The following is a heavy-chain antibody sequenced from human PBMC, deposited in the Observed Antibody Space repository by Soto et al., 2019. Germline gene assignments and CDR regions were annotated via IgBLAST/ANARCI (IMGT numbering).Heavy chain of an antibody. CDR3: ARSVFP. CDR1: GDSVSNNSAA. J-gene: IGHJ5*02. D-gene: IGHD2-8*01. CDR2: TYYRSKWYS. Sequence: PSQPLSLTCAISGDSVSNNSAAWNWIRQSPSRGLEWLGRTYYRSKWYSDYAVSVKSRVTINPDTSKNHFSLHLNSVTPEDTAVYYCARSVFPWGQGTLVTVSS. V-gene: IGHV6-1*01.